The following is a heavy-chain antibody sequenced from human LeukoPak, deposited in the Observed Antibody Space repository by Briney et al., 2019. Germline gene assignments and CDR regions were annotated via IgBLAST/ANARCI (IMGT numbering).Heavy chain of an antibody. J-gene: IGHJ4*02. CDR2: INPNGGST. CDR3: ARAAGDTYGYRYYFDY. Sequence: ASVEVSCKASGYTFTNYYIHWVRQAPGQGLDWMGLINPNGGSTTYAQKFQGRVTMTRDTSTSTVYMELTSLRSEDTAVYFCARAAGDTYGYRYYFDYWGQGTLVTASS. CDR1: GYTFTNYY. D-gene: IGHD5-18*01. V-gene: IGHV1-46*01.